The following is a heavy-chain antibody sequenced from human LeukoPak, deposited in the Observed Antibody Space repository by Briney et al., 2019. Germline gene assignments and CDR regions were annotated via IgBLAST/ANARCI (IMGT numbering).Heavy chain of an antibody. CDR3: ARDHCSGGSCYDY. CDR1: GGTFISYA. Sequence: SVKVSCKASGGTFISYAISWVRQAPGQGLEWMGRIIPIFGTANYAQKFQGRVTTTTDQSTRTAYMEPSSLRSEDTGVYYCARDHCSGGSCYDYWGQGTLVTVSS. CDR2: IIPIFGTA. J-gene: IGHJ4*02. V-gene: IGHV1-69*05. D-gene: IGHD2-15*01.